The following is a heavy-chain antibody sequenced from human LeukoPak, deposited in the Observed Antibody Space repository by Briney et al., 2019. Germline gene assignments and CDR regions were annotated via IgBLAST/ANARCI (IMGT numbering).Heavy chain of an antibody. V-gene: IGHV1-24*01. CDR1: GYTLTELS. CDR2: FDPEDGET. J-gene: IGHJ4*02. D-gene: IGHD4-17*01. CDR3: ATKADLEDYGDYVTPLGY. Sequence: ASVKVSCKVSGYTLTELSMHWVRQAPGKGLEWMGGFDPEDGETIYAQKFQGRVTMTEDTSTDTAYMELSRLRSEDTAVYYCATKADLEDYGDYVTPLGYWGKGTLVTVSS.